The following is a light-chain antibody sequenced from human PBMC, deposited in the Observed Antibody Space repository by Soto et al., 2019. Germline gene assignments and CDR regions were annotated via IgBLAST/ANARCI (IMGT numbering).Light chain of an antibody. CDR2: DTS. CDR1: QSLANSF. CDR3: QQYGTSEII. J-gene: IGKJ5*01. Sequence: VLTQSPGTLSLSPGERATLSCRASQSLANSFIAWYQQKPGQAPRLLIYDTSSKASGIPDRFSGSGSGTDFTLTISRLETEDFAVFYCQQYGTSEIIFGQGTRLEIK. V-gene: IGKV3-20*01.